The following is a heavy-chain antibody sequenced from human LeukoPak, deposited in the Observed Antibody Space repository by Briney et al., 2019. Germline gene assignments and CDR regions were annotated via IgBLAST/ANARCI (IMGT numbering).Heavy chain of an antibody. Sequence: PGGSLRLSCAASGFTFSSYSMNWVRQAPGKGLEWVSAISGSGGSTYYADSVKGRFTISRDNSKNTLYLQMNSLRAEDTAVYYCAKDLGLYYYDSSGYYQGGFDYWGQGTLVTVSS. CDR2: ISGSGGST. J-gene: IGHJ4*02. CDR1: GFTFSSYS. CDR3: AKDLGLYYYDSSGYYQGGFDY. V-gene: IGHV3-23*01. D-gene: IGHD3-22*01.